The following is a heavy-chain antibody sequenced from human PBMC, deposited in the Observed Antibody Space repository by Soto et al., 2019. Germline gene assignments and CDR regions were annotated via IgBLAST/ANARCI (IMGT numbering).Heavy chain of an antibody. CDR2: ISYDGSNK. CDR3: AKDLDLAYYYDSSGYYFDY. J-gene: IGHJ4*02. Sequence: QVQLVESGGGVVQPGRSLRLSCAASGFTFSSYGMHWVRQAPGKGLEWVAVISYDGSNKYYADSVKGRFTISRDNSKNTLYLQMNSLRAEDTAVYYCAKDLDLAYYYDSSGYYFDYWGQGTLVTVSS. V-gene: IGHV3-30*18. D-gene: IGHD3-22*01. CDR1: GFTFSSYG.